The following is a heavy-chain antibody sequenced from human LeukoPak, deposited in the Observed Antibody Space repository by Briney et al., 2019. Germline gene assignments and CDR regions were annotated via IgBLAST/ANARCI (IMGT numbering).Heavy chain of an antibody. D-gene: IGHD6-13*01. J-gene: IGHJ5*02. CDR3: ARDSAAGEWFDP. Sequence: ASVKVSCKTSGYTFTSYGISWVRQAPGQGLEWMGWISAYNGNTDYAQKFQGRVTMTTDTSTSTAYMELRSLRSDDTAVYYCARDSAAGEWFDPWGQGTLVTVSS. CDR1: GYTFTSYG. CDR2: ISAYNGNT. V-gene: IGHV1-18*01.